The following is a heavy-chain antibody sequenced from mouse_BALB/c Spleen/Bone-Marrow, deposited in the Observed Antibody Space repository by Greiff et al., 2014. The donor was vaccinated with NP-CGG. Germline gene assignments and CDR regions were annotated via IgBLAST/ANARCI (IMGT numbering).Heavy chain of an antibody. CDR2: IYPGDGDT. CDR3: ARWGNSYAMDY. Sequence: QVQLQQSGAGLARPGASVRLSCKASGYTFTSYWMQWVKQRPGQGLEWIGAIYPGDGDTRYTQKFKGKATLTADKSSSTAYMQLSSLASEDSAVYYCARWGNSYAMDYWGQGTSVTVSS. D-gene: IGHD2-1*01. V-gene: IGHV1-87*01. J-gene: IGHJ4*01. CDR1: GYTFTSYW.